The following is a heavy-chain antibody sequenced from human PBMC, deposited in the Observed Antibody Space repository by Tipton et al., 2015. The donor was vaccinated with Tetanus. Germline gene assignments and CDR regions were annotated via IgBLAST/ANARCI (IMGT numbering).Heavy chain of an antibody. CDR1: GGSISDYY. CDR2: VYDSGNT. Sequence: TLSLTCTVSGGSISDYYWHWIRQPPGWGLEWIGYVYDSGNTNSESSLKSRVTISVDTSKNQFSLKLDSGTSADTAVYYCARDRGTVTSPGRGNAFDIWGQGTMVTVSS. V-gene: IGHV4-59*01. CDR3: ARDRGTVTSPGRGNAFDI. D-gene: IGHD4-17*01. J-gene: IGHJ3*02.